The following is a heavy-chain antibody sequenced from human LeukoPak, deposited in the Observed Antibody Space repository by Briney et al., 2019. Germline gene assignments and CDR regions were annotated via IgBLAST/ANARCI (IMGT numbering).Heavy chain of an antibody. Sequence: GGSLRLSCTTSGFTFSDFPIHWVRQAPGKGLEWVAVIGPDGNNKYYAEFVKGRFTISRDNSKKTLNLQMISLRPEDTAVYYCARGFEKIPGYYYYLDAWGTGTTVTVSS. J-gene: IGHJ6*03. CDR3: ARGFEKIPGYYYYLDA. CDR1: GFTFSDFP. CDR2: IGPDGNNK. D-gene: IGHD2-21*01. V-gene: IGHV3-30*04.